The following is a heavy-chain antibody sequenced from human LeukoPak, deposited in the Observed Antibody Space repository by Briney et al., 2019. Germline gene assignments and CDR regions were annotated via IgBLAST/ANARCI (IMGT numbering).Heavy chain of an antibody. CDR3: ARDACSGGSCHSAFDY. Sequence: ASVKVSCKASGYTFTSYGISWVRQAPGQGLEWMGWISGYNGNTKYAQKLQGRVTMTTDTSTSTAYMEVRSLRSDDTAVYYCARDACSGGSCHSAFDYWGQGTLLTVSS. J-gene: IGHJ4*02. CDR2: ISGYNGNT. D-gene: IGHD2-15*01. V-gene: IGHV1-18*01. CDR1: GYTFTSYG.